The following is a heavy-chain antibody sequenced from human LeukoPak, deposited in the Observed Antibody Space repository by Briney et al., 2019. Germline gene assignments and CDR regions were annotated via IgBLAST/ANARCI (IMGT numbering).Heavy chain of an antibody. Sequence: GGSLRLSCAASGFTFSDFYMTWIRQAPGKGLEWVANIKLDGSEKNYVDSVKGRFTISRDNTKNSLYPQMNSLRAEDTAVFYCARDQYDTWSRRGNFDSWGQGTLVIVSS. D-gene: IGHD3-3*01. CDR1: GFTFSDFY. CDR2: IKLDGSEK. CDR3: ARDQYDTWSRRGNFDS. J-gene: IGHJ4*02. V-gene: IGHV3-7*03.